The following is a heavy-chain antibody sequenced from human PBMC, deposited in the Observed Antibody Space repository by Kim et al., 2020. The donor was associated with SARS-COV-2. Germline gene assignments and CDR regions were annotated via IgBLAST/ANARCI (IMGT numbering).Heavy chain of an antibody. CDR1: GFTFSSYA. CDR3: AKDGGITFRGATLS. CDR2: ISGSGGST. V-gene: IGHV3-23*01. Sequence: GGSLRLSCAASGFTFSSYAMSWVRQAPGKGLEWVSAISGSGGSTYYADSVKGRFTISRDNSKNTLYLQMNSLRAEDTAVYYCAKDGGITFRGATLSSGQGTLVTVSS. D-gene: IGHD3-16*01. J-gene: IGHJ5*02.